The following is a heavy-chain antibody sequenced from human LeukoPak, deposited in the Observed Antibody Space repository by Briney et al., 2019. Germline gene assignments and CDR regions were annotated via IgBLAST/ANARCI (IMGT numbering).Heavy chain of an antibody. CDR2: IYHSRHT. CDR1: GDSISSGGYS. D-gene: IGHD6-13*01. J-gene: IGHJ4*02. V-gene: IGHV4-30-2*01. Sequence: SQTLSLTCGVSGDSISSGGYSWSWIRQPPGKGLEWIGYIYHSRHTNYNPYHKSRVSISVDRSKNQFSLKRRSVTAADTAVYYCARARESMATAGSFFDFRGQGTLLTVSS. CDR3: ARARESMATAGSFFDF.